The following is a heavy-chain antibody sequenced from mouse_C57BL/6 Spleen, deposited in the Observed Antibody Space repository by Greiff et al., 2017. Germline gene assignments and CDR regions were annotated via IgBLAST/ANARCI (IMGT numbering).Heavy chain of an antibody. D-gene: IGHD1-1*01. CDR3: ARDYGSRVWFAY. V-gene: IGHV1-55*01. Sequence: QVQLQQPGAELVKPGASVKMSCKASGYTFTCYWITWVKQRPGQGLEWIGDIYPGSGSTNYNEKFKSKATLTVDTSSSTAYMQLSSLTSEDSAVYYCARDYGSRVWFAYWGQGTLVTVSA. CDR1: GYTFTCYW. J-gene: IGHJ3*01. CDR2: IYPGSGST.